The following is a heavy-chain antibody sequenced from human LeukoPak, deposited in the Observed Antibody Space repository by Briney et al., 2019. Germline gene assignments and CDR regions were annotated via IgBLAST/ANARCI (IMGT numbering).Heavy chain of an antibody. J-gene: IGHJ4*02. V-gene: IGHV3-48*03. CDR2: ISSSGNTI. Sequence: GGSLRLACAASGSTFRSYEMNWVRQAPGKGLEWVSYISSSGNTIYYADSVKGRFTISRDNAKNSLYLQMNNLRAEDTAVYYCARVFQSIALDYWGQGTLVTVSS. D-gene: IGHD2-15*01. CDR1: GSTFRSYE. CDR3: ARVFQSIALDY.